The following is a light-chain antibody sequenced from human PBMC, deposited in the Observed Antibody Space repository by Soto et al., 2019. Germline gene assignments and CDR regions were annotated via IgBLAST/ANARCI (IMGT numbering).Light chain of an antibody. CDR3: QSYDSSLSGRGV. CDR1: SSNIGAGYD. CDR2: GNS. J-gene: IGLJ1*01. V-gene: IGLV1-40*01. Sequence: QSVLTQPPSVSGAPGQRVTISCTGSSSNIGAGYDVHWYQQLPGTAPKLLIYGNSNQPSGVPDRFSGSKSGTSASLAITGLQAEDEADYYCQSYDSSLSGRGVFGTGTKVTVL.